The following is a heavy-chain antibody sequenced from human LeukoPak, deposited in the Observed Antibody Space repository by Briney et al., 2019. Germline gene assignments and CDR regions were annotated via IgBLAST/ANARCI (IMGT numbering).Heavy chain of an antibody. Sequence: GGSLRLSCAASGFTFSNNCMSWVRQAPGKGLECLANIKQDGSEKYYADSVKGQFTISRDNAKNSLYLQMNSLRAEDTAVYYCARETPRRGETRDGYRWGQGNLVTVSS. V-gene: IGHV3-7*01. CDR3: ARETPRRGETRDGYR. CDR1: GFTFSNNC. CDR2: IKQDGSEK. D-gene: IGHD5-24*01. J-gene: IGHJ4*02.